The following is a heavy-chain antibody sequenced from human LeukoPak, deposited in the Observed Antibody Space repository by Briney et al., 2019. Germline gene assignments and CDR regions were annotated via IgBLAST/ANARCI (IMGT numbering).Heavy chain of an antibody. D-gene: IGHD1-14*01. CDR1: GFTFSSYA. Sequence: GGSLRLSCAASGFTFSSYAMSWVRQAPGKGLEWVSYISSSGSTIYYADSVKGRFTISRDNSKNTLYLQMNSLRAEDTAVYYCAKEDPPDGEPATYFDYWGQGTLVTVSS. V-gene: IGHV3-23*01. CDR3: AKEDPPDGEPATYFDY. CDR2: ISSSGSTI. J-gene: IGHJ4*02.